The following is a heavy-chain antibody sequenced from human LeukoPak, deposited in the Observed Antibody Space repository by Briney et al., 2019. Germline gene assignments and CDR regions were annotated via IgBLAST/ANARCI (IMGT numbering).Heavy chain of an antibody. Sequence: ASVKVSCKASGGTFNHFGINWVRQAPGQGLEWMGRIIPILDLTKYAPKIQDRVTITADKSTSTAYMELNSLRSEDTAVYFCARDSGRTPTSFDYWGQGTLVTVSS. CDR2: IIPILDLT. J-gene: IGHJ4*02. CDR3: ARDSGRTPTSFDY. D-gene: IGHD1-1*01. V-gene: IGHV1-69*04. CDR1: GGTFNHFG.